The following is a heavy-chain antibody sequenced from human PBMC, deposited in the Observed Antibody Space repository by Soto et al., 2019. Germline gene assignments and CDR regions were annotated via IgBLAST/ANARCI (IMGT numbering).Heavy chain of an antibody. CDR1: GGSIRSGDNY. CDR2: IYHSGST. J-gene: IGHJ5*02. V-gene: IGHV4-30-2*01. CDR3: ARVPSP. Sequence: SETLSLTCTVSGGSIRSGDNYWSWIRQTPGKGLEWIGYIYHSGSTYYNPSRKSRVTISVDRSKNQFSLKLSSVTAADTAVYYCARVPSPWGQGTLVTVSS.